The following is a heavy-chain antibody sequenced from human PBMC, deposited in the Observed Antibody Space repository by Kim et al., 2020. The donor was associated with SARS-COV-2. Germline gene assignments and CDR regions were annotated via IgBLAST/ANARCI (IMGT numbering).Heavy chain of an antibody. J-gene: IGHJ6*02. Sequence: ASVKVSCKASGYTFTGYYMHWVRQAPGQGLEWMGWINPNSGGTNYAQKFQGWVTMTRDTSISTAYMELSRLRSDDTAVYYCARDSIYCSSTSCYPDYGMDVWGQGTTVTVSS. CDR3: ARDSIYCSSTSCYPDYGMDV. CDR2: INPNSGGT. V-gene: IGHV1-2*04. D-gene: IGHD2-2*01. CDR1: GYTFTGYY.